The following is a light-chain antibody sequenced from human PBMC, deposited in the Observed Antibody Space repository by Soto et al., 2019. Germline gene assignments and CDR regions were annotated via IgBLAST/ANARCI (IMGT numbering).Light chain of an antibody. Sequence: EIVLTQSPGTLSLSPGERATLSCRASQSVSSSYLAWYQQKPGQAPRLLIYGASSRPTGIPDRFSGSGSGTDFTLNISRLEPEDFAVYYCQQFGNSPYTFGQGTRLEIK. CDR1: QSVSSSY. CDR2: GAS. CDR3: QQFGNSPYT. J-gene: IGKJ2*01. V-gene: IGKV3-20*01.